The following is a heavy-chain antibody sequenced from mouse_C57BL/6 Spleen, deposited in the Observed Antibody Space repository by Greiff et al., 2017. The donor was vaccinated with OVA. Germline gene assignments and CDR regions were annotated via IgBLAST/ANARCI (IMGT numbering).Heavy chain of an antibody. V-gene: IGHV7-3*01. CDR1: GFTFTDYY. Sequence: EVKVVESGGGLVQPGGSLSLSCAASGFTFTDYYMSWVRQPPGKALEWLGFIRNKANGYTTEYSASVKGRFTISRDNSQSILYLQMNALRAEDSATYYCARYSGLGRYFDVWGTGTTVTVSS. CDR3: ARYSGLGRYFDV. CDR2: IRNKANGYTT. J-gene: IGHJ1*03. D-gene: IGHD2-2*01.